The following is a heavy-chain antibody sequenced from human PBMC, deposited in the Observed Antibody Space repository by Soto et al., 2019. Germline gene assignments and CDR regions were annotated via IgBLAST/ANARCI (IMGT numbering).Heavy chain of an antibody. D-gene: IGHD3-22*01. V-gene: IGHV1-69*01. J-gene: IGHJ4*02. CDR3: ARGWGDDSTDYYYAY. CDR1: GGSFNRHT. Sequence: QVQLVQSGAEVRKPGSSVRVSCNASGGSFNRHTISWVRQAPGQGLEWMGGIIPIFGTANHAQKFQGRVTIIADESTSTVYMELSSLRSDDTAIYYCARGWGDDSTDYYYAYWGQGTLVIVSS. CDR2: IIPIFGTA.